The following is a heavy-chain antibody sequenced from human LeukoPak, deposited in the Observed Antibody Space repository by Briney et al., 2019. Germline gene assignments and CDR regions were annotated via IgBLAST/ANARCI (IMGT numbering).Heavy chain of an antibody. Sequence: PGGSLRLSCAASGFTLRSYGMSWVRQAPGKGLEWVSFISGTGLSTYYADSVKGRFTISRDNSKNTVYLQMRNLRVEHTAVYYCAKVVAGNIDYYFDYWGQGILVAVSS. CDR1: GFTLRSYG. CDR3: AKVVAGNIDYYFDY. V-gene: IGHV3-23*01. CDR2: ISGTGLST. D-gene: IGHD2/OR15-2a*01. J-gene: IGHJ4*02.